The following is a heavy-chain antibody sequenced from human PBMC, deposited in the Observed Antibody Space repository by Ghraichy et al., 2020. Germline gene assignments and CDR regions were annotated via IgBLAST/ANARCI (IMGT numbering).Heavy chain of an antibody. D-gene: IGHD3-10*01. CDR1: GFTVSSNY. V-gene: IGHV3-53*01. J-gene: IGHJ6*02. CDR3: ARCITMYGMDV. Sequence: LSLTCAASGFTVSSNYMSWVRQAPGKGLEWVSVIYSGGSTYYADSVKGRFTISRDNSKNTLYLQMNSLRAEDMAVYYCARCITMYGMDVWGQGTMVTVSS. CDR2: IYSGGST.